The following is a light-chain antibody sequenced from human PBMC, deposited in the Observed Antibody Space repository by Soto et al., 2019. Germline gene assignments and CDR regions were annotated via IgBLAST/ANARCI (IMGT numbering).Light chain of an antibody. CDR2: DVT. J-gene: IGLJ2*01. Sequence: QSALTQPHSVSGSPGQSVTISCTGTSNDLGGYNSVSWYQRHPGKAPRLIIYDVTKRPSGVPDRFSGSKSGDTASLTISGLQSEDESEYFCCSYAGTHTFVIFGAVTKLTVL. V-gene: IGLV2-11*01. CDR3: CSYAGTHTFVI. CDR1: SNDLGGYNS.